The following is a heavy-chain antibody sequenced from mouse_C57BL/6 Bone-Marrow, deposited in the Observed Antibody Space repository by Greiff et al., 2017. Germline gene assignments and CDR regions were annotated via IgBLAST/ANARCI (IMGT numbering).Heavy chain of an antibody. CDR2: IYPGGGYT. V-gene: IGHV1-63*01. CDR1: GYTFTNYW. D-gene: IGHD2-3*01. Sequence: VQLQQSGAELVRPGTSVKMSCTASGYTFTNYWIGWAKQRPGHGLEWIGDIYPGGGYTNYNEKFKGKATLTADKSSSTAYMQFSSLTSEDSAIYYCAIYDGYLMDDWGQGTSVTVSS. CDR3: AIYDGYLMDD. J-gene: IGHJ4*01.